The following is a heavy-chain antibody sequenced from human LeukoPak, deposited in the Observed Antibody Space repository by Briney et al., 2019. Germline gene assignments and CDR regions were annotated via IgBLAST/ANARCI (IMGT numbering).Heavy chain of an antibody. D-gene: IGHD1-14*01. J-gene: IGHJ2*01. Sequence: ASVKVSCKVSGYTLTELSIHWVRQAPGKGLEWMGGLDLQDGETIYAQKFQGRVTMTEDTSTDTAHTELRSLRSEDTAVYYCATGQNRYFDLWGRGTLVSVSS. V-gene: IGHV1-24*01. CDR1: GYTLTELS. CDR2: LDLQDGET. CDR3: ATGQNRYFDL.